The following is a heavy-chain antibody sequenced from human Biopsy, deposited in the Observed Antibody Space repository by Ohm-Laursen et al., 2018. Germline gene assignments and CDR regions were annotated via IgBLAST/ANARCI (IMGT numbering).Heavy chain of an antibody. D-gene: IGHD3-9*01. CDR1: GGSINSGGHF. V-gene: IGHV4-31*03. CDR2: MYYSGST. J-gene: IGHJ5*02. CDR3: AGLVTGFIDP. Sequence: TLSLTCSVSGGSINSGGHFWGWVRQSPGKGLEWIGHMYYSGSTYYNPSLKSRITISVDTSKNQFSLKLSSVTAADTAVYYCAGLVTGFIDPWGQGTLVTVSS.